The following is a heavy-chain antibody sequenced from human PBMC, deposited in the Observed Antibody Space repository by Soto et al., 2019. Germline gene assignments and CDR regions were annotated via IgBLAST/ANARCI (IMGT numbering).Heavy chain of an antibody. CDR2: IKSRPDGGTT. J-gene: IGHJ4*02. CDR3: TTDVDYGDYVPYYFEY. CDR1: GFTFSNVR. V-gene: IGHV3-15*01. Sequence: PGGSLRLSCAASGFTFSNVRMSWVRQAPGKGLEWVGRIKSRPDGGTTDFAAPVKGRFIISRDDSKATLYLQMNSLKIEDTAMYYCTTDVDYGDYVPYYFEYWGQGTLVTVSS. D-gene: IGHD4-17*01.